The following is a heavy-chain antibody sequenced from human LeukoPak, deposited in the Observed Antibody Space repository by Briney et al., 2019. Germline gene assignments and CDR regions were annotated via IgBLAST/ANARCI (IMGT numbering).Heavy chain of an antibody. J-gene: IGHJ5*02. CDR2: INPSGGST. Sequence: ASVKVSCKASGYTFTSYYMHWVRQAPGQGLEWMGIINPSGGSTSYAQKFQGRVTMTRDTSTSTVYMELSSLRSEDAAVYYCARAGGGRNWFDPWGQGTLVTVSS. V-gene: IGHV1-46*01. D-gene: IGHD2-15*01. CDR3: ARAGGGRNWFDP. CDR1: GYTFTSYY.